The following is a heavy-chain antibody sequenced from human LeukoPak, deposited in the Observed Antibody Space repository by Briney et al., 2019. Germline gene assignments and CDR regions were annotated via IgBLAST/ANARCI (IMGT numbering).Heavy chain of an antibody. CDR2: IYSGGST. J-gene: IGHJ4*02. Sequence: GGSLRLSCAASGFTVSSNYMSWVRQAPGKGLEWVSVIYSGGSTYYADSVKGRFTISRDNSKNTLYLQMNSLRAEDTAVYYCARGTTFGGVIVNPFDYWGQGTLVTVSS. D-gene: IGHD3-16*02. V-gene: IGHV3-53*01. CDR1: GFTVSSNY. CDR3: ARGTTFGGVIVNPFDY.